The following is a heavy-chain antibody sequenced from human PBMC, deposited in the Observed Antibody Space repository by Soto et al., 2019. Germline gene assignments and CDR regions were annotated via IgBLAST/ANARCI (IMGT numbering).Heavy chain of an antibody. CDR1: GFSLSNSGVG. CDR2: IYWNDDK. J-gene: IGHJ4*02. CDR3: AHSMGMYPQLYFFDY. D-gene: IGHD1-1*01. Sequence: QITLKESGPTLVKPTQTLTLTCTFSGFSLSNSGVGVGWIRQPPGKALEWLALIYWNDDKRYRPSLKSRLTITKDTSKNQVVVTMTNMDPVDTATYYCAHSMGMYPQLYFFDYWGQGTLVTVSS. V-gene: IGHV2-5*01.